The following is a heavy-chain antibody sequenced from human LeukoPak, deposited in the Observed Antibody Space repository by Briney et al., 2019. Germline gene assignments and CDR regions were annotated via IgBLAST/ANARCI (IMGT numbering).Heavy chain of an antibody. CDR3: ARDLSYSSSPPLGY. Sequence: GGSLRLSCVASGFTFSYYWMSWVRQAPGKGLEWVSSISSSSSYIYYADSVKGRFTISRDNAKNSLYLQMNSLRAEDTAVYYCARDLSYSSSPPLGYWGQGTLVTVSS. CDR2: ISSSSSYI. J-gene: IGHJ4*02. D-gene: IGHD6-13*01. V-gene: IGHV3-21*01. CDR1: GFTFSYYW.